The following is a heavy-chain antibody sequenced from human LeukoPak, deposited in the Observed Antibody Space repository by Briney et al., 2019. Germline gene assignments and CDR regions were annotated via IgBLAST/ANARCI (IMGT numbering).Heavy chain of an antibody. D-gene: IGHD1-26*01. Sequence: SVKVSCKSSGGTFSSYAISWVRPAPGQGLEWMGRIIPILGIANYTQKFQGRVTITADKSTSTVYMELSSLRSEDTAVYYCARDPRVGGDAFDIWGQGTMVTVSS. CDR2: IIPILGIA. CDR3: ARDPRVGGDAFDI. CDR1: GGTFSSYA. V-gene: IGHV1-69*04. J-gene: IGHJ3*02.